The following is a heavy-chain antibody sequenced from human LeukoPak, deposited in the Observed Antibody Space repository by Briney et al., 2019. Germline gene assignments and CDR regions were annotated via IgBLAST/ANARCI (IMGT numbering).Heavy chain of an antibody. D-gene: IGHD4-23*01. CDR1: GGSISSGGYY. V-gene: IGHV4-31*03. J-gene: IGHJ6*02. CDR3: AREADGGNSIDYYYYGMDV. Sequence: PSQTLSLTCTVSGGSISSGGYYWRWLRPHPGKGLEWIGYIYYSGSTYYNPSLKSRFTISVDTSKNQFSLKLSSVTAADTAVYYCAREADGGNSIDYYYYGMDVWGQGTTVTVSS. CDR2: IYYSGST.